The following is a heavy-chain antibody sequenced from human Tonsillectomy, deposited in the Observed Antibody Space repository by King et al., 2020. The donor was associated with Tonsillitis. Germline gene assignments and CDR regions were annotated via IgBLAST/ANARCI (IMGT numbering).Heavy chain of an antibody. D-gene: IGHD1-26*01. J-gene: IGHJ4*02. CDR1: RGSISNYY. CDR3: ARDHSGSYLDYFDS. Sequence: VQLQESGPGLVKASETLSLTCSVSRGSISNYYWSWIRQPPGKGLEWIGVIYSRGSANYNPSLQSRVTISVDTSKNQFSLKLTSVTAADTAVYYCARDHSGSYLDYFDSWGQGTLVTVSS. V-gene: IGHV4-59*01. CDR2: IYSRGSA.